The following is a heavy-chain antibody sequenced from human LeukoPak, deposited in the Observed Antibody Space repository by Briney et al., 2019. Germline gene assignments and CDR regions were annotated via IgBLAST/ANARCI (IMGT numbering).Heavy chain of an antibody. CDR1: TGSISGYY. CDR2: IYSGST. V-gene: IGHV4-39*01. J-gene: IGHJ4*02. D-gene: IGHD4-17*01. Sequence: SETLSHTCTVSTGSISGYYWGWIRQPPGKGLEWIGSIYSGSTYYNPSLKSRVSISIDKSKNQFSLKLSSLTAADTAVYHCASTNYGDYFDYWGQGTLVTVSS. CDR3: ASTNYGDYFDY.